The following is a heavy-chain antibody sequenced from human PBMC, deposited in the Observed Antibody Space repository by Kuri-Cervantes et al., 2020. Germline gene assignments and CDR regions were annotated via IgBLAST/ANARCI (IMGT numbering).Heavy chain of an antibody. Sequence: GSLRLSCAASGFTFSGSAMHWVRQAPGKGLEWVANIKQDGSEKYYVDSVKGRFTISRDNAKNSLYLQMNSLRAEDTAVYYCARGGKYSSGPYYFDYWGQGTLVTVSS. CDR2: IKQDGSEK. CDR1: GFTFSGSA. D-gene: IGHD6-25*01. CDR3: ARGGKYSSGPYYFDY. V-gene: IGHV3-7*01. J-gene: IGHJ4*02.